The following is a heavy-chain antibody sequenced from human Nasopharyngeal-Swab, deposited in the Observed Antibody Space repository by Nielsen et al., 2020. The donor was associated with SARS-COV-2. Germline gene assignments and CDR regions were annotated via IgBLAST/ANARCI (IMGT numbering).Heavy chain of an antibody. CDR2: IYYSGST. V-gene: IGHV4-39*01. CDR3: ARQHRSQYYDILAGYYEDYYFDY. D-gene: IGHD3-9*01. Sequence: GSLRLSCTVSGGSISSSSYYWGWIRQPPGKGLEWIGSIYYSGSTYYNPSLKSRVTISVDTSKNQFSLKLSSVTAADTAVYYCARQHRSQYYDILAGYYEDYYFDYWGQGTLVNVSS. CDR1: GGSISSSSYY. J-gene: IGHJ4*02.